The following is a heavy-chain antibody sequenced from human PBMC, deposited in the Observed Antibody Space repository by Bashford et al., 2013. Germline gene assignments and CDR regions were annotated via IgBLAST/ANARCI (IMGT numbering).Heavy chain of an antibody. CDR3: RERCRSWTVRLTS. CDR2: SITVGAP. J-gene: IGHJ4*03. V-gene: IGHV4-59*01. D-gene: IGHD6-13*01. Sequence: SETLSLTCAVSGGSISSYYWTWIRQSPGKDWSGLDISITVGAPSTTLLKSRVSISVDTSKNQFSLKVSSVTAADTALYTCRERCRSWTVRLTSWGQGNSWSPSPQ. CDR1: GGSISSYY.